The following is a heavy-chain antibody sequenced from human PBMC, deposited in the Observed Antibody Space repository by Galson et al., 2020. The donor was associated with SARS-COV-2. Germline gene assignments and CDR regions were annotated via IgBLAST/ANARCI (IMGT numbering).Heavy chain of an antibody. CDR2: ISPTSDI. CDR1: GFTLSDYS. CDR3: SRSWDS. Sequence: GGSLRLSCAASGFTLSDYSMNWVRQTPGKGLEWVSYISPTSDIYYADSVKGRFTISRDTAKNSLFLQMNYLKTDDTAVYYCSRSWDSWGPGTLVSVSS. J-gene: IGHJ4*02. V-gene: IGHV3-48*01. D-gene: IGHD6-13*01.